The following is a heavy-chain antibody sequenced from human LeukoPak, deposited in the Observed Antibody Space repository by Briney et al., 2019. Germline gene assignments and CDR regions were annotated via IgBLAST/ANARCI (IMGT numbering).Heavy chain of an antibody. V-gene: IGHV3-23*01. Sequence: GGSLRLSCAASGFTFTSYAMTWVRQAPGKGLEWVSAISGSGGSANYADSVKGRSTISRDNSKKTLYLQMNSLRAEDTAVYYCAKARRLWFGELLMGQDFDYWGQGTLVTVSS. CDR3: AKARRLWFGELLMGQDFDY. D-gene: IGHD3-10*01. CDR2: ISGSGGSA. CDR1: GFTFTSYA. J-gene: IGHJ4*02.